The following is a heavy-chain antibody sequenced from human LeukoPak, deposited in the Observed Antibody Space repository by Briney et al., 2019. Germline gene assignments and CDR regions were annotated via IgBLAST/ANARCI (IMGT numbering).Heavy chain of an antibody. CDR1: GDSVSSNSAA. V-gene: IGHV6-1*01. CDR3: ARDRRIHFDY. Sequence: SQTLSLTCAISGDSVSSNSAAWNWIRQSPPRGLEWLGRTYYMSKWYNDYAVSVKSRITINPDTSNNQFPLQLNSVTPEDTAVYYCARDRRIHFDYWGQGTLVTVSS. CDR2: TYYMSKWYN. J-gene: IGHJ4*02.